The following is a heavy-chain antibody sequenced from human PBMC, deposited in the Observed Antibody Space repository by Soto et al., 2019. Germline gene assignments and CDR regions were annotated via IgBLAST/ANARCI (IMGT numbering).Heavy chain of an antibody. CDR2: IRYKANQYAS. CDR1: GYTFTASA. J-gene: IGHJ4*02. CDR3: VAPLYMYAGEGGSSF. D-gene: IGHD1-20*01. Sequence: EVQLVESGGGLVQPGGSLKLSCAASGYTFTASAVHWVRQASGKGPEWVGRIRYKANQYASAYAASLQGRFTISRDDSASSAWLQMHSLKTEATAVSYCVAPLYMYAGEGGSSFWGQGILVTVSS. V-gene: IGHV3-73*02.